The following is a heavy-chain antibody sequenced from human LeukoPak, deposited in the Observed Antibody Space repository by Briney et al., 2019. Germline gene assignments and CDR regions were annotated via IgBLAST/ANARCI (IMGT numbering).Heavy chain of an antibody. CDR1: GFTFSWYW. J-gene: IGHJ4*02. CDR2: IREDGSIK. D-gene: IGHD6-13*01. Sequence: GGSLRLSCAASGFTFSWYWMSWVRQAPGKGLEWVANIREDGSIKYYVDSVKGRLTISRDNAKSSVYLQVNSLRAEDTALYYCARIGYSSSSIDYWGQGTLVTVSS. V-gene: IGHV3-7*01. CDR3: ARIGYSSSSIDY.